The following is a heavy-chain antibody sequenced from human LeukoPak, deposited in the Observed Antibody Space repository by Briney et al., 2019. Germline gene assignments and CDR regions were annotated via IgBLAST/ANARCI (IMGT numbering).Heavy chain of an antibody. CDR2: INAGNGNT. J-gene: IGHJ3*02. V-gene: IGHV1-3*01. D-gene: IGHD2-2*01. CDR1: GYTFTSYA. CDR3: ARDDGYQQGAFDI. Sequence: ASVKVSCKASGYTFTSYAMHWVRQAPGQRLEWMGWINAGNGNTKYSQKFQGRVTITRDTSASTAYMELSSLRSEDTAVYYCARDDGYQQGAFDIWGQGTMVTVSS.